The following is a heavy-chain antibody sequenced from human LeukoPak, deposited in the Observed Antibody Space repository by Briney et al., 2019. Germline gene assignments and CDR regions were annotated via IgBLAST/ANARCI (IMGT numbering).Heavy chain of an antibody. CDR2: IFYSGNT. Sequence: SETLSLTCTVSGGSISSSTYYWGWIRQPPGKGLEWIGSIFYSGNTYYNPSLKSRVTISVDTSKSQFSLKLSSVTAADTAVHYCARLYAGTRPPDYWGQGTLVTVSS. CDR1: GGSISSSTYY. V-gene: IGHV4-39*01. CDR3: ARLYAGTRPPDY. D-gene: IGHD2-2*02. J-gene: IGHJ4*02.